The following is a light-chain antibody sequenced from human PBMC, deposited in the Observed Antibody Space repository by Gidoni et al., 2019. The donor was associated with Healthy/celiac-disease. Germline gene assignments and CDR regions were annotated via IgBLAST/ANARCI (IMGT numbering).Light chain of an antibody. CDR3: QQYYSTPPT. Sequence: DIVMTQSPDSLAVSLGERATINCKSSQSVLYSSNNKNYLAWYHQKPGQPPKLLIYWASTLESGVPDRFSGSGSGTDFTLTISSLQAEDVAVYYCQQYYSTPPTFXGXTKVEIK. J-gene: IGKJ4*01. CDR1: QSVLYSSNNKNY. V-gene: IGKV4-1*01. CDR2: WAS.